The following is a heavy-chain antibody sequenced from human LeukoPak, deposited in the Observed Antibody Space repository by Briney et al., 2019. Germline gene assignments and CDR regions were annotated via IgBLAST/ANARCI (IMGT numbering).Heavy chain of an antibody. CDR1: GGTFSSYA. Sequence: GASVKVSCKASGGTFSSYAISWVRQAPGQGLEWMGGIIPIFGTANYAQKFQGRVTITADESTSTAYMELSSLRSEDTAVYYCARDIGMNGTSSLYYGMDVWGQGTTVTVSS. J-gene: IGHJ6*02. D-gene: IGHD2-2*01. V-gene: IGHV1-69*13. CDR2: IIPIFGTA. CDR3: ARDIGMNGTSSLYYGMDV.